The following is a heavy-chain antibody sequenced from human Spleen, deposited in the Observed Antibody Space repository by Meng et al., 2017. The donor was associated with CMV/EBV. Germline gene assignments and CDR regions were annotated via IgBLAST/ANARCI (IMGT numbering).Heavy chain of an antibody. CDR3: ARNELRFLQWRLGLDV. J-gene: IGHJ6*02. Sequence: SETLSLTCAVYGGSFSAYYWNWVRQPPGQGLEWIGEIDHRGSTNYNPSLKSRVTISVDTSKNQFSLRVKSLTAADTAVYYCARNELRFLQWRLGLDVWGQGTTVTVSS. CDR2: IDHRGST. CDR1: GGSFSAYY. D-gene: IGHD3-3*01. V-gene: IGHV4-34*01.